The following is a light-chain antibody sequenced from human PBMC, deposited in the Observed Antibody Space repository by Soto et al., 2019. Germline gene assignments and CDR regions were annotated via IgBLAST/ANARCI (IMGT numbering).Light chain of an antibody. Sequence: DIQMTQSPSTLSGSVGDRVTITCRASQTISSWLAWYQQKPGKAPKLLIYKASTLKSGVPSGFSGSGSGTEFTLTISSQQPDDFSTSCGQHDNSYAEAVGQGTKVELK. J-gene: IGKJ1*01. CDR2: KAS. V-gene: IGKV1-5*03. CDR3: QHDNSYAEA. CDR1: QTISSW.